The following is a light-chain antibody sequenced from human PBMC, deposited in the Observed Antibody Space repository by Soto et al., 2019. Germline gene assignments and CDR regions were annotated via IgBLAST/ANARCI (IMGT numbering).Light chain of an antibody. CDR3: QQYASSPWT. CDR1: QSVSSSA. Sequence: EIVLTQSPGTLSLSQGERATLSCRASQSVSSSALAWYQQKPGQAPRRLIYGASSRATGIPDRFSGSGSGTDFTLTISRLEPEDFALYYCQQYASSPWTFGQGTKVDIK. V-gene: IGKV3-20*01. CDR2: GAS. J-gene: IGKJ1*01.